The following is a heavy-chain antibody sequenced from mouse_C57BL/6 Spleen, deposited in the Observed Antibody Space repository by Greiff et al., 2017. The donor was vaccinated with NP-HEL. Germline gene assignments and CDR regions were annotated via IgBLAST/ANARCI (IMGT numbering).Heavy chain of an antibody. Sequence: QVHVKQPGAELVMPGASVKLSCKASGYTFTSYWMHWVKQRPGQGLEWIGEIDPSDSYTNYNQKFKGKSTLTVDKSSSTAYMQLSSLTSEDSAVYYCARGELRLPVAYWGQGTLVTVSA. CDR2: IDPSDSYT. D-gene: IGHD3-2*02. CDR3: ARGELRLPVAY. J-gene: IGHJ3*01. CDR1: GYTFTSYW. V-gene: IGHV1-69*01.